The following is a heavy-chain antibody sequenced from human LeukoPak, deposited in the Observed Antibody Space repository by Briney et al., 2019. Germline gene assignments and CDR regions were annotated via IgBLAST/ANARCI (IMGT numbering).Heavy chain of an antibody. V-gene: IGHV1-2*02. J-gene: IGHJ4*02. CDR2: INPNSGGT. CDR1: GYTFTGYY. D-gene: IGHD3-9*01. Sequence: ASVKVSCKASGYTFTGYYMHWVRQAPGQGLEWMGWINPNSGGTNYAQKFQGRVTMTRDTSTSTVYMELSSLRSEDTAVYYCARGGLLTGYYFIDYWGQGTLVTVSS. CDR3: ARGGLLTGYYFIDY.